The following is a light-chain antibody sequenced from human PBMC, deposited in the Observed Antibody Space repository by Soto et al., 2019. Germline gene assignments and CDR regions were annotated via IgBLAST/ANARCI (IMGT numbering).Light chain of an antibody. Sequence: EIVFTQSPCTLSLSPGERATLSCRASQNVARNYLAWYQQRPGQAPRLLIYDASNRATGIPARFSGSGSGTDFTLTISSLEPEDFALYYCQQRTNWPLTFGGGTKVDIK. CDR1: QNVARNY. J-gene: IGKJ4*01. CDR2: DAS. CDR3: QQRTNWPLT. V-gene: IGKV3-11*01.